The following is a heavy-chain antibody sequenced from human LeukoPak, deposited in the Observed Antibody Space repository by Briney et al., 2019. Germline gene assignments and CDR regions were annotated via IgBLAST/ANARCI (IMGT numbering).Heavy chain of an antibody. CDR3: ASGYDSSGSKGYFDY. V-gene: IGHV3-9*01. D-gene: IGHD3-22*01. CDR1: GFTFDDYA. Sequence: GGSLRLSCAASGFTFDDYAMHWVRQAPGEGLEWVSGISWNSGSIGYADSVKGRFTISRDNAKNSLYLQMNSLRAEDTALHYCASGYDSSGSKGYFDYWGQGTLVTVSS. CDR2: ISWNSGSI. J-gene: IGHJ4*02.